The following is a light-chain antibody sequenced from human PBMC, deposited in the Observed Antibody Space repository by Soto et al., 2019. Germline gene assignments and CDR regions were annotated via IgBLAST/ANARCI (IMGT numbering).Light chain of an antibody. CDR3: QLYGSSPPMYT. V-gene: IGKV3-20*01. CDR1: QSLNFNY. Sequence: EIVLTQSPGTLSLSPGERATLSCRASQSLNFNYLAWYQQKPGQAPRLLIYGASSRATGIPDRFSGSLSGTGFTLTITRLEPEDFAVYYCQLYGSSPPMYTFGQGTKLEIK. CDR2: GAS. J-gene: IGKJ2*01.